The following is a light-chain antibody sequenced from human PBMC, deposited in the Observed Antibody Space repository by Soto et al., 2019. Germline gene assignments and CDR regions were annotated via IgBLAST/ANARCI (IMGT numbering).Light chain of an antibody. V-gene: IGLV2-14*01. Sequence: QSVRTKPASVSGTPGQSITISCTGTSSDVGGYNYVSWYQQHPGKAPKLMIYDVCNRPSGVSNRFSGSKSGNTASLTISGLQAEDEADYYCSSYTSSSTLCVFGTGTKVTVL. J-gene: IGLJ1*01. CDR1: SSDVGGYNY. CDR2: DVC. CDR3: SSYTSSSTLCV.